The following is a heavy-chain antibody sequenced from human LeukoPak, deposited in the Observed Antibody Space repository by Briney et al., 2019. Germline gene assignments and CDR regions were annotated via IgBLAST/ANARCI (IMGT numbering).Heavy chain of an antibody. V-gene: IGHV4-61*02. CDR3: ARGPPPALLHFYYYYYMDV. CDR2: IYTSGST. CDR1: GGSISSGSYY. Sequence: SETLSLTCTVSGGSISSGSYYWSWIRQPAGKGLEWIGRIYTSGSTNYNPSLKSRVTISVDTSKNQFSLKLSSVTAADTAVYYCARGPPPALLHFYYYYYMDVWGKGTTVTVSS. J-gene: IGHJ6*03. D-gene: IGHD3-22*01.